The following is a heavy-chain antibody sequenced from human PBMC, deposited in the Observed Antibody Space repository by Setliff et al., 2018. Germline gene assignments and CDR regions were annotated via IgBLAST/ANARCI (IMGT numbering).Heavy chain of an antibody. D-gene: IGHD6-19*01. CDR1: GFTFSIYS. CDR2: ITSSSTYI. V-gene: IGHV3-21*04. CDR3: ATKAVAGT. Sequence: PGGSLRLSCATSGFTFSIYSMNWVRQAPGKGLEWVSSITSSSTYISYADSLRGRFTISRDDAKNSLYLQMNGLRAEDTAVYYCATKAVAGTGGQGTLVTVSS. J-gene: IGHJ4*02.